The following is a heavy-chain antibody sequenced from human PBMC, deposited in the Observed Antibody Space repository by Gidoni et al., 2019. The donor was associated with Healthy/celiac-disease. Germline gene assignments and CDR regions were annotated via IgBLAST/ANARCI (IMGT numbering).Heavy chain of an antibody. J-gene: IGHJ4*02. Sequence: FTISRDNAKNTLFMQMNSLRAEDTAVYYCASGGMEPFDYWGQGTLVTVSS. CDR3: ASGGMEPFDY. V-gene: IGHV3-74*01. D-gene: IGHD1-1*01.